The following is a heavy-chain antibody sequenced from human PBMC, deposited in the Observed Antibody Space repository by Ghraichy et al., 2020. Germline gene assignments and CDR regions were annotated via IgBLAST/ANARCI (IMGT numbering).Heavy chain of an antibody. CDR2: NNPNSGAT. V-gene: IGHV1-2*02. J-gene: IGHJ4*02. CDR3: ARSDMTTIPNFNY. D-gene: IGHD1-1*01. Sequence: ASVKVSCKASGYTFTDYYIHWVRQSPGQGLEWMGWNNPNSGATTYAQRFQGRVTMTRDRSISTAYMELTTLRSDDTAVYYCARSDMTTIPNFNYWGQGTLVTVS. CDR1: GYTFTDYY.